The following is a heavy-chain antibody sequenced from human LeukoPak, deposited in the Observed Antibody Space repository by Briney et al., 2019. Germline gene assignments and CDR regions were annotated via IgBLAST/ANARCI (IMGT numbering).Heavy chain of an antibody. J-gene: IGHJ3*02. CDR2: IYHSGST. D-gene: IGHD3-22*01. Sequence: KTSQTLSLTCAVSGGSISSGGYSWSWIRQPPGKGLEWIGYIYHSGSTYYNPSLKSRVTISVDRSKNQFSLKLSSVTAADTAVYYCASSLLKLAEPYDSSGYLRCAFDIWGQGTTVTVSS. CDR1: GGSISSGGYS. V-gene: IGHV4-30-2*01. CDR3: ASSLLKLAEPYDSSGYLRCAFDI.